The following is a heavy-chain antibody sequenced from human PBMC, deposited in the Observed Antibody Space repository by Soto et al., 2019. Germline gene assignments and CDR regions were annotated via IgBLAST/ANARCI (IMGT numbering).Heavy chain of an antibody. CDR3: ASGFFGLVSTVVGGY. CDR2: IRRTSNYI. CDR1: GFSFSGYS. D-gene: IGHD3-3*01. Sequence: EVLLVESGGGLVRPGGSLRLSCAASGFSFSGYSMNWVRQAPGKGLEWVSSIRRTSNYIHYADSVKGRFIISRDNAQNSLFLQMDSLRAEDTAMYYCASGFFGLVSTVVGGYWGQGTLVTVSS. V-gene: IGHV3-21*01. J-gene: IGHJ4*01.